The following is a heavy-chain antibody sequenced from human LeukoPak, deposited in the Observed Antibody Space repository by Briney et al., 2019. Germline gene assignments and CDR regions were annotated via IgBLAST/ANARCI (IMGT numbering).Heavy chain of an antibody. CDR3: ARAALWFGEPPDEGWSFDY. D-gene: IGHD3-10*01. CDR2: IKQDGSEK. J-gene: IGHJ4*02. Sequence: GGSLRLSCAASGFTFSSYWMSWVRQAPGKGLEWVANIKQDGSEKYYVDSVKGRFTISRDNAKNSLYLQMNSLRAEDTAVYYCARAALWFGEPPDEGWSFDYWGQGTLVTVSS. CDR1: GFTFSSYW. V-gene: IGHV3-7*01.